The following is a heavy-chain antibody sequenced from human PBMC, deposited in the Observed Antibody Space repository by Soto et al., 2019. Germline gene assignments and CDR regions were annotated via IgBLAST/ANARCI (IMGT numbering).Heavy chain of an antibody. D-gene: IGHD6-6*01. CDR2: ISGSGGST. Sequence: GGSLRLSCAASGFTFSSYAMSWVRQAPGKGLEWVSAISGSGGSTYYADSVKGRFTISRDNSKNTLYLQMNSLRAEDTAVYYCAGSSSSYLHGMDVWGQGTTVTVSS. V-gene: IGHV3-23*01. CDR3: AGSSSSYLHGMDV. J-gene: IGHJ6*02. CDR1: GFTFSSYA.